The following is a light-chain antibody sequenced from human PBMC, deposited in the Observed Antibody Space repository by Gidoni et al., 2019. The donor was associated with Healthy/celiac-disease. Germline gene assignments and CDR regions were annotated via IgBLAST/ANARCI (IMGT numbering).Light chain of an antibody. CDR1: QDISNY. J-gene: IGKJ5*01. Sequence: DIQMTQSPSSLSASVGDRVTITCQASQDISNYLNWYQQKPGKAPKLLIYDASNLETGVPSSLQPEDIATYCCQQYDNLPITFGQGTRLDIK. CDR2: DAS. CDR3: QQYDNLPIT. V-gene: IGKV1-33*01.